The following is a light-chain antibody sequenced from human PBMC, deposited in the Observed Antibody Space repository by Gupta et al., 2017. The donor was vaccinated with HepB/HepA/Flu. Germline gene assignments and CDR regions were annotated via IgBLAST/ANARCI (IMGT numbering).Light chain of an antibody. CDR3: QVYGVSTLFT. J-gene: IGKJ3*01. CDR2: GSS. V-gene: IGKV3-20*01. Sequence: EIVLTQSPGTLSLSPGERATISCRASRSVENRHLACYQQKPGQAPRLLLYGSSSRATGIPARFSGSGSGAEFSITFIRLEPEDVAAYFCQVYGVSTLFTFGPGTKVDLK. CDR1: RSVENRH.